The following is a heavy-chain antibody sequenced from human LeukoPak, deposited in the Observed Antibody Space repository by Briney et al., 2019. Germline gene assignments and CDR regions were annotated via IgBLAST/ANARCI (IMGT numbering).Heavy chain of an antibody. Sequence: HGGSLRLSCAASGFTFSSYSMNWVRQAPGKGLEWVSSISSSSSYIYYADSVKGRFTISRDNAKNSLYLQMNSLRAEDTAVYYCARGDSGSYQNFDYWGQGTLVSVSS. V-gene: IGHV3-21*01. D-gene: IGHD1-26*01. J-gene: IGHJ4*02. CDR3: ARGDSGSYQNFDY. CDR1: GFTFSSYS. CDR2: ISSSSSYI.